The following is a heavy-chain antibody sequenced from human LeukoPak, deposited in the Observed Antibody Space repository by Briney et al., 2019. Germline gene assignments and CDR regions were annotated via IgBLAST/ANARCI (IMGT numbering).Heavy chain of an antibody. J-gene: IGHJ4*02. CDR1: GYIFTGYY. CDR2: IDPYTGGT. D-gene: IGHD3-22*01. V-gene: IGHV1-2*02. Sequence: GASVKVSCKAVGYIFTGYYIHWVRQAPGQGLEWMVWIDPYTGGTNYAQKFQGRVTMTRDTSISTAYMELSRLRSDDTAVYYRARGYYDSSGYPVDNWGQGTLVTVSS. CDR3: ARGYYDSSGYPVDN.